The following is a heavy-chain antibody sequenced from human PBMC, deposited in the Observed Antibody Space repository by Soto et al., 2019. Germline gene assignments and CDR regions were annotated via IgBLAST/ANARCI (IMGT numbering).Heavy chain of an antibody. J-gene: IGHJ4*02. CDR1: GFTFSNYA. CDR2: ISGSGGDT. Sequence: GGSLRLSCAVSGFTFSNYAMSWIRQAPGKGLEWVSAISGSGGDTHYADSVKGRFTISRDNSKNTLYLRMNSLRAEDTAVYYCAKDQNYYDSRPTDYWGQGTPVTVSS. V-gene: IGHV3-23*01. D-gene: IGHD3-22*01. CDR3: AKDQNYYDSRPTDY.